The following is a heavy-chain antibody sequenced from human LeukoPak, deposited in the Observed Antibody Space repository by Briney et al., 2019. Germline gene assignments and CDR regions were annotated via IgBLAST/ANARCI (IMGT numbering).Heavy chain of an antibody. CDR3: ARGGSRSRRGDDAFDI. CDR2: ISAYNGNT. V-gene: IGHV1-18*01. Sequence: ASVNVSCKASGYTFTNYAMNWVRQAPGQGLEWMGWISAYNGNTEIAQKFQGRVTLATDASTSTAYVELRSLTSDDTAVYFCARGGSRSRRGDDAFDIWGQGTMVTVSS. J-gene: IGHJ3*02. D-gene: IGHD3-10*01. CDR1: GYTFTNYA.